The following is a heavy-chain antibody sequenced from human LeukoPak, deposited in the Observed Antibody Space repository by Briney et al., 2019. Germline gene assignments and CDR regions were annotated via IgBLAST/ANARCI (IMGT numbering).Heavy chain of an antibody. Sequence: GRSLRLSCAASGFTFSSYGMHWVRQAPGKGLEWVAVISYDGSNKYYADSVKGRFTISRDNSKNTLYLQMNSLRAEDTAVYYCAKTYSGYDSDDYWGQGILVTVSS. CDR3: AKTYSGYDSDDY. CDR1: GFTFSSYG. CDR2: ISYDGSNK. D-gene: IGHD5-12*01. J-gene: IGHJ4*02. V-gene: IGHV3-30*18.